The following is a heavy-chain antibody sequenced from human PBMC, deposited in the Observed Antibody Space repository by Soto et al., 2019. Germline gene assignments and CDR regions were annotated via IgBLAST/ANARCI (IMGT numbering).Heavy chain of an antibody. Sequence: PSETLSLTCTVSGGSISSYYWSWIRQPPGKGLEWIGYIYYSGSTNYNPSLKSRVTISVDTSKNQFSLKLSSVTAADTAVYYCARVPDYSETPGYFYFDTWGQGILVTVSS. V-gene: IGHV4-59*01. CDR3: ARVPDYSETPGYFYFDT. D-gene: IGHD3-22*01. CDR2: IYYSGST. CDR1: GGSISSYY. J-gene: IGHJ4*02.